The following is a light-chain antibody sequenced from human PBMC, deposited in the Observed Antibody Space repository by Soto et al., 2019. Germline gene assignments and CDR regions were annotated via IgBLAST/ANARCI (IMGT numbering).Light chain of an antibody. Sequence: IVLTQSPATLSLSPGERATLSCRAAQSGRSSPLAWYQQKPGQAPRLLIYDASNRATGIPDRFSGSGSGTDFTLTISTLEPEDFAVYYCQQRSDSPKTFGGGTKVDIK. CDR3: QQRSDSPKT. CDR2: DAS. CDR1: QSGRSSP. J-gene: IGKJ4*02. V-gene: IGKV3D-20*02.